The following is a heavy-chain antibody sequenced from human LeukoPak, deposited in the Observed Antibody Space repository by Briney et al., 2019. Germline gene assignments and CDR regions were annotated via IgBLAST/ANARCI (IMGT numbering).Heavy chain of an antibody. V-gene: IGHV1-18*01. D-gene: IGHD2-21*02. J-gene: IGHJ2*01. CDR2: ISTDNADT. CDR1: GYTFTKYG. CDR3: VRDCASDCSIKGHYYFDL. Sequence: ASVKVCCKASGYTFTKYGLTWVRQAPGQGLEWMGWISTDNADTYYAQNYQGRVTMTIDTSTSTAYMELRSLRSDDTAVYYCVRDCASDCSIKGHYYFDLWGRGTLVTVSS.